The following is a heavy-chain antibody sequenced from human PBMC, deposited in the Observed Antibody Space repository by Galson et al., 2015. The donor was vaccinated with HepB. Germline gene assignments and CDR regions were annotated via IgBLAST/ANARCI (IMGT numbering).Heavy chain of an antibody. Sequence: SLRLSCAASGFTVSSNYMSWVRQAPGKGLEWVSVIYSGGSTYYADSVKGRFTISRDNSKNTLYLQMNSLRAEDTAVYYCATGIAAAGTPFDYWGQGTLVTVSS. D-gene: IGHD6-13*01. V-gene: IGHV3-66*01. J-gene: IGHJ4*02. CDR3: ATGIAAAGTPFDY. CDR2: IYSGGST. CDR1: GFTVSSNY.